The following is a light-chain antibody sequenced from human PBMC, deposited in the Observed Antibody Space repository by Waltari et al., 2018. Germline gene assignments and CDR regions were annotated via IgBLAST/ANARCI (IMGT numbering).Light chain of an antibody. V-gene: IGKV1-39*01. CDR2: GAS. CDR3: QQSYRTPRT. Sequence: DIQMTQSPSSLSASVVDRVTITCRASQSISSYLDWYQQKPGKAPKLLIYGASSLQGGVPSRFSGSGSGTDFTLTISSLQPEDFATYYCQQSYRTPRTFGQGTKVEIE. J-gene: IGKJ1*01. CDR1: QSISSY.